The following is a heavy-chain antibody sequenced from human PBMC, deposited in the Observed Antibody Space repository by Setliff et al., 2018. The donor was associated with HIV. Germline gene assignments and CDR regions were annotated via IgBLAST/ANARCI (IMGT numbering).Heavy chain of an antibody. CDR1: GYTFSTNA. D-gene: IGHD6-19*01. Sequence: ASVKVSCKAFGYTFSTNAIHWVRQAPGQRLEWMGYINAGDDNTRYSEKFQGRVTITRDTSANTAYMELGSLGSEDTAVYYCARGSCSGCYLSDYWGLGTLVTV. J-gene: IGHJ4*02. CDR3: ARGSCSGCYLSDY. V-gene: IGHV1-3*01. CDR2: INAGDDNT.